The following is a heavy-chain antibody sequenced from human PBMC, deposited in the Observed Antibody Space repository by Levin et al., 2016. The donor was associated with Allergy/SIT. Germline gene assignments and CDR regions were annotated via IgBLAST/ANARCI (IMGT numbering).Heavy chain of an antibody. Sequence: SETLSLTCAVYGGSFSGYYWSWIRQPPGKGLEWIGEINHSGSTNYNPSLKSRVTISVDTSKNQFSLKLSSVTAADTAVYYCARDPKARVTGTTRIPKSGMDVWGKGTTVTVSS. CDR3: ARDPKARVTGTTRIPKSGMDV. CDR1: GGSFSGYY. CDR2: INHSGST. V-gene: IGHV4-34*01. D-gene: IGHD1-20*01. J-gene: IGHJ6*04.